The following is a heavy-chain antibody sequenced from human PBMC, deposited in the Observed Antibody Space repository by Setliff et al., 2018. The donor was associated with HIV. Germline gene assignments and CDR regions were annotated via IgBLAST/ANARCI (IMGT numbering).Heavy chain of an antibody. CDR1: RYTLTELS. Sequence: EASVKVSCKVSRYTLTELSMHWVRQAPGKGLEWMGSFDPEHRKTLYAQEFQGRVTMTQDTSTDTAYMELSSLRSDDTAVYYCAAKRRYNYDLKGPLDYWAQGTLVTVSS. CDR2: FDPEHRKT. J-gene: IGHJ4*02. V-gene: IGHV1-24*01. CDR3: AAKRRYNYDLKGPLDY. D-gene: IGHD5-18*01.